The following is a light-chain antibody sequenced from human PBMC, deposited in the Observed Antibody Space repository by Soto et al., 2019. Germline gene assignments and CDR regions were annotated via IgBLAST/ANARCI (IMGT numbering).Light chain of an antibody. Sequence: EIVLTQSPATLSLSPGERATLSCRASQSVSSYLAWYQHKPGQAPRLLIYDASNRATGIPARFSGSGSGTDFTLTISSLEPEDFAVYYCQQGSNWPPRTFGQGTKVHIK. V-gene: IGKV3-11*01. J-gene: IGKJ1*01. CDR3: QQGSNWPPRT. CDR2: DAS. CDR1: QSVSSY.